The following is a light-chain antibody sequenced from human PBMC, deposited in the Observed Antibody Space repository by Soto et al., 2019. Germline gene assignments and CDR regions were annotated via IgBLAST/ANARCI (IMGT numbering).Light chain of an antibody. CDR1: QSVSSSY. CDR2: GAS. J-gene: IGKJ5*01. CDR3: QQRSNWSIT. V-gene: IGKV3D-20*02. Sequence: VRTQSPRTLSLARRGRANVSCGASQSVSSSYLAWYQQKPGQGPRLLIYGASNRATGIPARFSGSGSGTDFTLTISSLEPEDCAVYYCQQRSNWSITVGQGTRLEIK.